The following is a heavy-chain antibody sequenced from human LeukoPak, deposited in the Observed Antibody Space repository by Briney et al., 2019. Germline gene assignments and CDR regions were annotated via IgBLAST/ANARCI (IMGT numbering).Heavy chain of an antibody. Sequence: GGSLRLSCAASGFTFSSYSMNWVRQAPGKGLEWVSSISSSSSYIYYADSVKGRFTISRDNAKNSLYLQMNSLRAEDTAVHYCARLPDPYSYGDYWGQGTLVTVSS. CDR1: GFTFSSYS. J-gene: IGHJ4*02. D-gene: IGHD5-18*01. CDR3: ARLPDPYSYGDY. CDR2: ISSSSSYI. V-gene: IGHV3-21*01.